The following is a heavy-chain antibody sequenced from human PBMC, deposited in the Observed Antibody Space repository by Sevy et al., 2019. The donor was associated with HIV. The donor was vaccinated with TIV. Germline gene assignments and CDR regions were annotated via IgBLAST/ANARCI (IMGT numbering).Heavy chain of an antibody. CDR3: ARDLDGSGSYRLGY. D-gene: IGHD3-10*01. Sequence: ASVKVSCKASGYTFTSYGISWVRQAPGQGLEWMGWISAYNGNTNYTQKLQGRVTMTTDTSTSTAYMELRSLRSDDTAVYYCARDLDGSGSYRLGYWGQGTLVTVSS. CDR1: GYTFTSYG. J-gene: IGHJ4*02. CDR2: ISAYNGNT. V-gene: IGHV1-18*01.